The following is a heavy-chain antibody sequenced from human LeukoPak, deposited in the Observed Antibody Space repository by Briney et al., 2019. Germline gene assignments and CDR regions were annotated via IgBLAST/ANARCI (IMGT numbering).Heavy chain of an antibody. V-gene: IGHV3-11*06. CDR3: ARDPGYCSSTSCYTGYYYGMDV. CDR1: GFPFSDYY. D-gene: IGHD2-2*02. CDR2: ISSSSSYT. J-gene: IGHJ6*04. Sequence: GGSLRLSCAATGFPFSDYYMSWIRQAPGKGLEWVSYISSSSSYTNYADSVKGRFTISRDNAKNSLYLQMNSLRAEDTAVYYCARDPGYCSSTSCYTGYYYGMDVWGKGTTVTVSS.